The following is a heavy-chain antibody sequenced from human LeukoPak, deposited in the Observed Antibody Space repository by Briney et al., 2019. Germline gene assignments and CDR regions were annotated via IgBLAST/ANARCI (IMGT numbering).Heavy chain of an antibody. J-gene: IGHJ3*02. CDR1: GYSISRGSY. V-gene: IGHV4-38-2*01. CDR3: AVGLHSGQFAFDI. CDR2: AYHSGSA. Sequence: PSETLSLTCAVSGYSISRGSYWGWIRQPPGKGLEWIGSAYHSGSAYYNPSLKSRVTISVDTSKNQFSLKLTSVTAADTAVYYCAVGLHSGQFAFDIWGQGTMVTVSS. D-gene: IGHD5-24*01.